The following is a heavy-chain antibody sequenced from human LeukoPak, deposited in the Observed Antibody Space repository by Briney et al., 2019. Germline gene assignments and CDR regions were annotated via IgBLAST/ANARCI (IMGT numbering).Heavy chain of an antibody. CDR1: GGSFSGYY. CDR2: INHSGST. CDR3: ARGHSPVTTKVSYFQH. J-gene: IGHJ1*01. Sequence: PSETLSLTCAVYGGSFSGYYWSWIRQPPGKGLEWIGEINHSGSTNYNPSLKSRVTILVDTSKNQFSLKLSSVTAADTAVYYCARGHSPVTTKVSYFQHWGQCTLVTVSS. D-gene: IGHD4-17*01. V-gene: IGHV4-34*01.